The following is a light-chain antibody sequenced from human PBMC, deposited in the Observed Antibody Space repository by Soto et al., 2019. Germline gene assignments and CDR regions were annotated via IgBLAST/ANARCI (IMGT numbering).Light chain of an antibody. CDR1: NSDVGGYNY. CDR2: DVS. CDR3: SSYTSSSTVV. V-gene: IGLV2-14*01. J-gene: IGLJ2*01. Sequence: QSALTQPASVSGSPGQSITISCTGTNSDVGGYNYVSWYQQYPGKAPKLVIFDVSNRPSGVSNRFSGSKSGNTASLTISGLQAEDEADFYCSSYTSSSTVVFGGGTKVTVL.